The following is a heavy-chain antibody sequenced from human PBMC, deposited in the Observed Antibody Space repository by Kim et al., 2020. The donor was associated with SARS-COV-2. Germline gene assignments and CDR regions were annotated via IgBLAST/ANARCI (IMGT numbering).Heavy chain of an antibody. CDR3: ARDIGYGDYHRWSYYYYYYGMDV. V-gene: IGHV3-30*04. CDR1: GFTFSSYA. J-gene: IGHJ6*02. CDR2: ISYDGSNK. D-gene: IGHD4-17*01. Sequence: GGSLRLSCAASGFTFSSYAMHWVRQAPGKGLEWVAVISYDGSNKYYADSVKGRFTISRDNSKNTLYLQMNSLRAEDTAVYYCARDIGYGDYHRWSYYYYYYGMDVWGQGTTVTVSS.